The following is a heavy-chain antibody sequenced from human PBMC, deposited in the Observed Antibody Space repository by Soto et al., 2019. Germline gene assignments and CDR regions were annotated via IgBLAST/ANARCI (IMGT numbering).Heavy chain of an antibody. CDR3: ARGQSIRRGVWYYYYYMDV. Sequence: SETLSLTCTVSGGSISSYYWSWIRQPPGKGLEWIGYIYYSGGTNYNPSLKSRVTISVDTSKNQFSLKLSSVTAADTAVYYCARGQSIRRGVWYYYYYMDVWGKGTTVTAP. D-gene: IGHD2-21*01. CDR2: IYYSGGT. V-gene: IGHV4-59*01. CDR1: GGSISSYY. J-gene: IGHJ6*03.